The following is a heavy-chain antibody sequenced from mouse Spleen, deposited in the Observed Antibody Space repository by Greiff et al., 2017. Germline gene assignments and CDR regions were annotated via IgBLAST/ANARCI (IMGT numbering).Heavy chain of an antibody. CDR2: ISYDGSN. D-gene: IGHD1-1*01. V-gene: IGHV3-6*01. Sequence: EVKLQESGPGLVKPSQSLSLTCSVTGYSITSGYYWNWIRQFPGNKLEWMGYISYDGSNNYNPSLKNRISITRDTSKNQFFLKLNSVTTEDTATYYCARDRYYYGSSSYAMDYWGQGTSVTVSS. J-gene: IGHJ4*01. CDR1: GYSITSGYY. CDR3: ARDRYYYGSSSYAMDY.